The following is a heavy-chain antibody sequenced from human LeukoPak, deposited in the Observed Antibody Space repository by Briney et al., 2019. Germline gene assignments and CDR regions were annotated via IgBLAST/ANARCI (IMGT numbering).Heavy chain of an antibody. V-gene: IGHV3-48*04. Sequence: GGSLRLSCAASGFTFSSYSMNWVRQAPGKGLEWVSYISSSSSTIYYADSVKGRFTISRDNAKNSLYLQMNSLRAEDTAVYYCARGGYSSSLRLYYRGQGTLVTVSS. D-gene: IGHD6-6*01. CDR2: ISSSSSTI. J-gene: IGHJ4*02. CDR3: ARGGYSSSLRLYY. CDR1: GFTFSSYS.